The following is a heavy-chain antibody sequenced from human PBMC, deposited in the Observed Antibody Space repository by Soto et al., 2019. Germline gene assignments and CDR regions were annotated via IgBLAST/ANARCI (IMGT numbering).Heavy chain of an antibody. CDR1: GDSVTTGSYY. V-gene: IGHV4-61*03. D-gene: IGHD4-17*01. CDR2: IYYSGST. CDR3: ARRDYAIDS. Sequence: QLQESGPGLVKPSETLSLTCKVSGDSVTTGSYYWTWIRQPPGKGLEWIGYIYYSGSTNYNPALASRATIFADKSEGHFSLNLTSVTADDTAVYYCARRDYAIDSWGRGTLVTVSS. J-gene: IGHJ4*02.